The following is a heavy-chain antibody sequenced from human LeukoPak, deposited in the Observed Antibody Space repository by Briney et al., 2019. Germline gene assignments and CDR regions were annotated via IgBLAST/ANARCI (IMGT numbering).Heavy chain of an antibody. D-gene: IGHD6-13*01. CDR2: IYYTGST. J-gene: IGHJ4*02. V-gene: IGHV4-59*01. Sequence: PSETLSLTCTVSGGSISNYYWNWIRQPPGKGLEWIGYIYYTGSTNYNPSLKSRVTMSVDTSKNQFSLNLRSVTPEDTAVYYCARNLIPKQLVLNFWGQGTLVTVSS. CDR3: ARNLIPKQLVLNF. CDR1: GGSISNYY.